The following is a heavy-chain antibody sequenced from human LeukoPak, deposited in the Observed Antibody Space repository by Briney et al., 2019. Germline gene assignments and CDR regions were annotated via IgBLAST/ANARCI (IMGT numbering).Heavy chain of an antibody. V-gene: IGHV4-34*01. J-gene: IGHJ4*02. CDR1: GGSFSGYY. D-gene: IGHD3-3*01. CDR2: INHSGST. Sequence: PSETLSLTCAVYGGSFSGYYWSWIRQPPGKGLEWIGEINHSGSTNYNPSLKSRVTISVDTSKNQFSLKLSSVTAADTAVYYCARDAPYDFWSGYPLTYYFDYWGQGTLVTVSS. CDR3: ARDAPYDFWSGYPLTYYFDY.